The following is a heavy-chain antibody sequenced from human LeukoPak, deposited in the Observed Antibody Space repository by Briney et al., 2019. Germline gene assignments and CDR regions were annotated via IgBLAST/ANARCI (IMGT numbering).Heavy chain of an antibody. CDR1: GGSISSYY. CDR2: IYYSGNT. V-gene: IGHV4-59*08. J-gene: IGHJ4*02. CDR3: ARLKGYSSGWYPSYYFDY. Sequence: PSETLSLTCTVSGGSISSYYRSWIRQPPGKGLEWIGFIYYSGNTNYNPSLKSRVIISVDTSKNQFSLKLSSVTAADTAVYYCARLKGYSSGWYPSYYFDYWGQGTLVTVSS. D-gene: IGHD6-19*01.